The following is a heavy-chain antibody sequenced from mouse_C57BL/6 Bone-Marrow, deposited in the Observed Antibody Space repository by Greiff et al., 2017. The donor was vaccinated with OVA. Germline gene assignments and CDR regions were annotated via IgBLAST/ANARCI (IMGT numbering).Heavy chain of an antibody. CDR2: IWRGGST. CDR3: AKGDYGSSYSFAY. CDR1: GFSLTSYG. D-gene: IGHD1-1*01. Sequence: QVQLQQSGPGLVQPSQSLSITCTVSGFSLTSYGVHWVRQSPGKGLEWLGVIWRGGSTDYNAAFMSRLSLTKDNSKIQVFFKTDSLQADDTAIYYCAKGDYGSSYSFAYWGQGTLVTVSA. J-gene: IGHJ3*01. V-gene: IGHV2-5*01.